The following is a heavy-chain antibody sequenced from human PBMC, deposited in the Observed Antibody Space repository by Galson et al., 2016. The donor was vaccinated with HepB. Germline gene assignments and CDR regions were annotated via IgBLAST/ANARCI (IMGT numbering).Heavy chain of an antibody. CDR3: ARTSYRECTGTRCVNFRYYYYMDV. V-gene: IGHV3-53*01. CDR2: IFYGGTT. J-gene: IGHJ6*03. D-gene: IGHD2-8*02. CDR1: GFTVSNYY. Sequence: SLRLSCAASGFTVSNYYMSWVRQAPGKGLEWVSVIFYGGTTNYADSVEGRFTISRDDSMNTLYLQVNSLTAEDTAVYFCARTSYRECTGTRCVNFRYYYYMDVWGKGTTVTVSS.